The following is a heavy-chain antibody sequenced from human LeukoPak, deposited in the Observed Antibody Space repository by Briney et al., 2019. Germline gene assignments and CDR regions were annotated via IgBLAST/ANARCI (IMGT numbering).Heavy chain of an antibody. CDR1: GFIVSNNH. D-gene: IGHD7-27*01. V-gene: IGHV3-66*02. Sequence: GGSLRLSCAASGFIVSNNHMSWVRQAPGKGLEWVSLTYTDTSAYYADSVKGRFTISRDSSKNTLNLQMNSLRVEDTAVYYCARESWGPVGPWGQGTLVTVSS. CDR3: ARESWGPVGP. J-gene: IGHJ5*02. CDR2: TYTDTSA.